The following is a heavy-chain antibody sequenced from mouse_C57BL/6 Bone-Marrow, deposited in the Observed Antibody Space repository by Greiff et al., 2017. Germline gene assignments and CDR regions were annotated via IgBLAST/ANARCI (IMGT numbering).Heavy chain of an antibody. CDR3: TRGGDYGQGFDY. V-gene: IGHV5S21*01. CDR2: ISSGGDYI. CDR1: GFTFSSYA. Sequence: EVKLVESGEGLVKPGGSLTLSCAASGFTFSSYAMSWVRQTPEKRLEWVAYISSGGDYIYYADTVKGRFTISRDNGRNTLYLQMRSLKSEDTAMYYCTRGGDYGQGFDYWGQGTTLTVSS. D-gene: IGHD1-1*01. J-gene: IGHJ2*01.